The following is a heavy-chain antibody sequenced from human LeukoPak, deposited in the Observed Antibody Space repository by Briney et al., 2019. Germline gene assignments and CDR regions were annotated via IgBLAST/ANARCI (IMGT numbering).Heavy chain of an antibody. CDR2: IYYSGST. V-gene: IGHV4-39*07. CDR3: ARDSATWYYDFWSGYYPSCWYFDL. Sequence: NPSETLSLTCTVSGGSISSSSYYWGWIRQPPGKGLEWIGSIYYSGSTYYNPSLKSRVTISVDTSKNQFSLKLSSVTAADTAVYYCARDSATWYYDFWSGYYPSCWYFDLLGRGTLVTVSS. D-gene: IGHD3-3*01. J-gene: IGHJ2*01. CDR1: GGSISSSSYY.